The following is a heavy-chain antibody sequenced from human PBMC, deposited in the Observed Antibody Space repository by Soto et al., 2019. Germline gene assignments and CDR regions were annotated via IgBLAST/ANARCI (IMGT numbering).Heavy chain of an antibody. J-gene: IGHJ2*01. D-gene: IGHD3-10*01. CDR1: GYTFTGYY. Sequence: GASVKVSCKASGYTFTGYYMHWVRQAPGQGLEWMGWINPNSGGTNYAQKFQGWVTMTRDTSISTAYMELSRLRSDDTAVYYCARDSHYYGSGSWYWYFDLWGRGTLVTVS. CDR2: INPNSGGT. V-gene: IGHV1-2*04. CDR3: ARDSHYYGSGSWYWYFDL.